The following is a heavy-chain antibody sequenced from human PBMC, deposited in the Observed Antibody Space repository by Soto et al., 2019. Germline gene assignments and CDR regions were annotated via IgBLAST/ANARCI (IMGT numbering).Heavy chain of an antibody. J-gene: IGHJ6*02. Sequence: VQLVQSGAEVKKPGSSVKVSCKASGGTFSSYAISWARQAPGQGLEWMGGIIPIFGTANYAQKFQGRVTITADESTSTAYMALSSLRSEDSAVYYCGRPPTESDYCMDVWGQGTTGTVAS. CDR1: GGTFSSYA. CDR3: GRPPTESDYCMDV. V-gene: IGHV1-69*12. CDR2: IIPIFGTA. D-gene: IGHD2-21*02.